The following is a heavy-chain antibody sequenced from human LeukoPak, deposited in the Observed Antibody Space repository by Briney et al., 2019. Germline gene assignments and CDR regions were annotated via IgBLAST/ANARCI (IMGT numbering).Heavy chain of an antibody. Sequence: ASVKVSCEASGYTFTGYDINWVRQATGQGLEWMGWMNPNTGDTGYAQKFQGRVTITRNSSIDTAYMELSGLRSEDTAVYYCTRGSLSGSSRDYWGQGTLLTVSS. V-gene: IGHV1-8*01. D-gene: IGHD1-26*01. J-gene: IGHJ4*02. CDR3: TRGSLSGSSRDY. CDR2: MNPNTGDT. CDR1: GYTFTGYD.